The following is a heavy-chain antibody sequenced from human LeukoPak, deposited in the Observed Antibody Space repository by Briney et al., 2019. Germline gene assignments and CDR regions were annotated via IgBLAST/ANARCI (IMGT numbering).Heavy chain of an antibody. V-gene: IGHV3-9*01. CDR1: GCTFDDYA. Sequence: GGSLRLSCAASGCTFDDYAMHWVRQAPGKGLEWVSGISWNSGSIGYADSVKGRFTISRDNAKNSLYLQMNSLRAEDTALYYCAKERDSSGPIDYWGQGTLVTVSS. CDR2: ISWNSGSI. CDR3: AKERDSSGPIDY. J-gene: IGHJ4*02. D-gene: IGHD3-22*01.